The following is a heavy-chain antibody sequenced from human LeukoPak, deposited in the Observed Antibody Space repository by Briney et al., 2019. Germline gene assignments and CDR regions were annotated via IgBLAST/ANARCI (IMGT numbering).Heavy chain of an antibody. V-gene: IGHV1-8*01. J-gene: IGHJ5*02. D-gene: IGHD4/OR15-4a*01. CDR3: ARINYGSNRWFDP. Sequence: ASVKVSCKASRYTFTSYDINWVRQAPGQGLEWRGWMNPNSGNTGYAQKFQGRVTMTRNTSVSTAYMELSSLRSEDTAVYYCARINYGSNRWFDPWGQGTLVSVSS. CDR1: RYTFTSYD. CDR2: MNPNSGNT.